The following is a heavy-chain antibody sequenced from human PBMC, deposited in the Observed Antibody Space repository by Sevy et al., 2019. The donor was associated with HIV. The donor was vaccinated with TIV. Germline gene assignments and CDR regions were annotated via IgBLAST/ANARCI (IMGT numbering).Heavy chain of an antibody. CDR3: ARGGAAIS. Sequence: GGSLRLSCAASGFTFSSHWMTWVRQAPGKGLEWVANIKQDGSDKYYVDSVKGRFTISRDNGKNSLYLQMNRLRVEDTAVYYCARGGAAISWGLGTLVTVSS. D-gene: IGHD3-3*01. J-gene: IGHJ5*02. CDR2: IKQDGSDK. V-gene: IGHV3-7*04. CDR1: GFTFSSHW.